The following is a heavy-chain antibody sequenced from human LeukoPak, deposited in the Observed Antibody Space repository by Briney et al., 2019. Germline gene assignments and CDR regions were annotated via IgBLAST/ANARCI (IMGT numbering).Heavy chain of an antibody. CDR2: ISAYNGNT. D-gene: IGHD3-22*01. CDR3: ARARFYDTTGDYFDY. Sequence: ASVKVSCKASGYTFTSYGISCVRQAPGQGLEWMGWISAYNGNTNYAQKLQGRVTMTTDTSTSTAYMELRSPRSDDTAVYYCARARFYDTTGDYFDYWGQGTLVTVSS. V-gene: IGHV1-18*01. J-gene: IGHJ4*02. CDR1: GYTFTSYG.